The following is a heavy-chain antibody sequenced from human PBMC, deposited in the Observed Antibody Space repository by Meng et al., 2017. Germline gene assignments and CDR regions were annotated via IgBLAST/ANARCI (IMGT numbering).Heavy chain of an antibody. V-gene: IGHV4-34*01. CDR2: INHSGST. D-gene: IGHD3-22*01. J-gene: IGHJ4*02. Sequence: QVQLQQWGAGLLKPSGTLSLTCAVYGGSFSGYYWSWIRQPPGKGLEWIGEINHSGSTNYNPSLKSRVTISVDTSKNQFSLKLSSVTAADTAVYYCARVPTYYYDSSGYYLFDYWGQGTLVTVSS. CDR3: ARVPTYYYDSSGYYLFDY. CDR1: GGSFSGYY.